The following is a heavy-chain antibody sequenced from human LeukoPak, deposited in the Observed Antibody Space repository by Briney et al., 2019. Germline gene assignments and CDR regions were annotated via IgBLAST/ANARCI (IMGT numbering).Heavy chain of an antibody. CDR1: GFTFGDYV. CDR2: IRSKAYGGTT. CDR3: TRQRQGVGATDY. V-gene: IGHV3-49*04. J-gene: IGHJ4*02. Sequence: GGSLRLSCTASGFTFGDYVMSWVRQAPGKGLEWVGFIRSKAYGGTTEYAASVKGRFTISRDDSKSIAYLQMNSLKTEDTAVYYCTRQRQGVGATDYWGQGTLVTVSS. D-gene: IGHD1-26*01.